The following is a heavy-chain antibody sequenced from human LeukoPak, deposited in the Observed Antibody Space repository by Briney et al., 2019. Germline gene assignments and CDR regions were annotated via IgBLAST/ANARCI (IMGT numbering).Heavy chain of an antibody. CDR3: SKVIRGVYGWDV. Sequence: GGSLRLSCAASGFTFSSFGMNWVRQAPGKGLEWVSYISYSSSLTDYADSVKGRFTISRDNAKNSLSLPLNSLRDEDTAVDLRSKVIRGVYGWDVWGQGTTVTVS. V-gene: IGHV3-48*02. J-gene: IGHJ6*02. CDR2: ISYSSSLT. D-gene: IGHD3-10*01. CDR1: GFTFSSFG.